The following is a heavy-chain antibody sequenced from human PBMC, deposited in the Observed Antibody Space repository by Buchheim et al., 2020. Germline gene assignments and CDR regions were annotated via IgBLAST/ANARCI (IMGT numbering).Heavy chain of an antibody. D-gene: IGHD3-22*01. Sequence: QVQLVESGGGVVQPGRSMRLSCAASGFTFSSYGVHWVRQAPGKGLEWVAVISYDGSNKYYADSVKGRFTISRDNSKNTLYLQMNSLRAEDTAVYYCASLSGYSSPFDYWGQGTL. CDR2: ISYDGSNK. CDR3: ASLSGYSSPFDY. J-gene: IGHJ4*02. CDR1: GFTFSSYG. V-gene: IGHV3-30*03.